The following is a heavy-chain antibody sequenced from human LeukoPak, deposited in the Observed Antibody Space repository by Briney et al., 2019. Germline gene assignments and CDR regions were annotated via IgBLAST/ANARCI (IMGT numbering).Heavy chain of an antibody. V-gene: IGHV3-21*01. CDR2: IRSSSSYI. J-gene: IGHJ6*03. Sequence: GGSLRLSCAASGFTLSGYWMSWVRQAPGKGREWVSSIRSSSSYIYYADSVKGRFTISRDNAKNSLYLQMNSLRAEDTAVYYCAREIMVTTVWDYYYMDVWGKGTTVTVSS. D-gene: IGHD4-17*01. CDR3: AREIMVTTVWDYYYMDV. CDR1: GFTLSGYW.